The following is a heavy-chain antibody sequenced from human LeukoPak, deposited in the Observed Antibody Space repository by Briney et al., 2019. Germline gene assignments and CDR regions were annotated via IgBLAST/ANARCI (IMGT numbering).Heavy chain of an antibody. CDR3: ASMTAAAGTRPFDY. V-gene: IGHV1-8*01. CDR1: GYTFTSYD. D-gene: IGHD6-13*01. J-gene: IGHJ4*02. CDR2: MNPNSGNT. Sequence: GASVKVSCKASGYTFTSYDINWVRQATGQGLEWMGWMNPNSGNTGYAQKFQGRVTMTRNTSISTAYMELSSLRSEDTAVYYRASMTAAAGTRPFDYWGQGTLVTVSS.